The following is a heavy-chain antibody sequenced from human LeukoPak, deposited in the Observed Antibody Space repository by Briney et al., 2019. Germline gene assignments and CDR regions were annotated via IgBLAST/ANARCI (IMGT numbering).Heavy chain of an antibody. J-gene: IGHJ4*02. D-gene: IGHD3-22*01. CDR1: GGSISSYY. V-gene: IGHV4-59*08. Sequence: SETLSLTCTVSGGSISSYYWSWIRQPPGEGLEWIGYIYYSGSTNYNPSLKSRVTISVDTSKNQFSLKLSSVTAADTAVYYCARHHYYYDSSGYYYSDHYFDYWGQGTLVTVSS. CDR2: IYYSGST. CDR3: ARHHYYYDSSGYYYSDHYFDY.